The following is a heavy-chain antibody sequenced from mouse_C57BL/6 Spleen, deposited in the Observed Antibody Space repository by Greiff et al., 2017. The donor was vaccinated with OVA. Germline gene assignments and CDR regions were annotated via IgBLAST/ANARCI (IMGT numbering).Heavy chain of an antibody. J-gene: IGHJ1*03. CDR3: AREDRGGYFEV. V-gene: IGHV5-4*01. CDR2: ISDGGSYT. Sequence: EVKVVESGGGLVKPGGSLKLSCAASGFTFSSYAMSWVRQTPEKRLEWVATISDGGSYTYYPDNVKGRFTISRDNAKNNLYLQMSHLTSEDTAMYYCAREDRGGYFEVWGTGTTVTVAS. CDR1: GFTFSSYA.